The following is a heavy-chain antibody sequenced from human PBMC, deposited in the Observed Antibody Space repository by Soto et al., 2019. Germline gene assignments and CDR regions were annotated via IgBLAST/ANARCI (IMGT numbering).Heavy chain of an antibody. CDR3: AKNQGVELVPLATVDWFDP. CDR2: ISGSGFKK. J-gene: IGHJ5*02. CDR1: CFIFENFG. Sequence: PGGSLRLSCASSCFIFENFGMSWVRQAPGKGLEWISSISGSGFKKYYADSVKGRFTISRDNSKSTVYLGLNNLSAEDTAVYHCAKNQGVELVPLATVDWFDPWGQGSVVTVSS. V-gene: IGHV3-23*01. D-gene: IGHD1-26*01.